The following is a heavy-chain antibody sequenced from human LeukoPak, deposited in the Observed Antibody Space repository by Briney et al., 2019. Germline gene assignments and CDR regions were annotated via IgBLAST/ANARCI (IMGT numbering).Heavy chain of an antibody. CDR2: IYYSGST. J-gene: IGHJ4*02. Sequence: SETLSLTCTVSGGSISSYYWSWIRQPPGKGLEWIGYIYYSGSTNYNPSLKSRVTISVDTSKSQFSLKVTSVTAADTAVYYCVRGLARAAPGNLGDWGQRTLVTVSS. CDR3: VRGLARAAPGNLGD. V-gene: IGHV4-59*01. D-gene: IGHD6-13*01. CDR1: GGSISSYY.